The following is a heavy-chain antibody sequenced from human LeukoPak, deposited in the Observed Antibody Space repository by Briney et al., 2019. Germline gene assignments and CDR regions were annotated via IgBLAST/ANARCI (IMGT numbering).Heavy chain of an antibody. CDR2: ISYSGST. Sequence: SETLSLTCTVSGDSISSSTYYWGWIRQPPGKGLEWIGAISYSGSTYYSPSLKSRVTISVDTSKNQFSLKLNSVTAADTAVYYCARDIRFNGSSGPPILWYFDLWGRGTLVTVSS. CDR1: GDSISSSTYY. J-gene: IGHJ2*01. D-gene: IGHD3-22*01. CDR3: ARDIRFNGSSGPPILWYFDL. V-gene: IGHV4-39*07.